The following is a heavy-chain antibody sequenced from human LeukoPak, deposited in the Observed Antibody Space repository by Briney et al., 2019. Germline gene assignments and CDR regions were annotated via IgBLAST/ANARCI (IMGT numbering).Heavy chain of an antibody. CDR2: IYSGGST. D-gene: IGHD6-13*01. V-gene: IGHV3-53*01. CDR3: ARAIAAAGTDYFDY. J-gene: IGHJ4*02. CDR1: GFTVSSNY. Sequence: PGGSLSLSCAASGFTVSSNYMSWVRQAPGKGLEWVSVIYSGGSTYYADSVKGRFTISRDNSKNTLYLQMNSLRAEDTAVYYCARAIAAAGTDYFDYWGQGTLVTVSS.